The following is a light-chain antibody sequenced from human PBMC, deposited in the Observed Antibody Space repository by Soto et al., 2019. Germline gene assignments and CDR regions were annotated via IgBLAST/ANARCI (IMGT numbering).Light chain of an antibody. CDR1: YSDVGLYDY. CDR3: CSYAGTYTYV. V-gene: IGLV2-11*01. Sequence: QPVLTQPRSVSGSPGQSVTISCTGTYSDVGLYDYLSWYQQHPGKAPKLIISDVTKRPSGVPDRFSGSKSGNTASLTISGLQAEDEADYYCCSYAGTYTYVFGSGTKVTVL. J-gene: IGLJ1*01. CDR2: DVT.